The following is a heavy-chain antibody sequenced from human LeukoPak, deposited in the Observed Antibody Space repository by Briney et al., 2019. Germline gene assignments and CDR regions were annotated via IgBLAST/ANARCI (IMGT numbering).Heavy chain of an antibody. CDR3: ARGLGFDY. CDR2: INHSGST. CDR1: GGSFSGYY. Sequence: KPSETVSLTCGVYGGSFSGYYWSWIRQPPGKGLEWIGEINHSGSTNYNPSLKSRVTISVDTSKNQFSLKLSSVTAADTAVYYCARGLGFDYWGQGTLVTVSS. V-gene: IGHV4-34*01. J-gene: IGHJ4*02.